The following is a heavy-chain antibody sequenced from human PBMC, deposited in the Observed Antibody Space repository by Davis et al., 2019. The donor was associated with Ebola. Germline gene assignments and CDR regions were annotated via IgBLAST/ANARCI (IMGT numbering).Heavy chain of an antibody. V-gene: IGHV3-30*12. J-gene: IGHJ6*03. CDR1: GFTSA. D-gene: IGHD3-22*01. Sequence: GGSLRLSCAASGFTSAMHWVRQATGKGLEWVAFISADGTNKYYTDSVKGRFTISRDNAENSLYLQMNSLRPEDTAVYYCARSPYYYDNSGYYFDKFYYYYMDVWGKGTTVTVSS. CDR3: ARSPYYYDNSGYYFDKFYYYYMDV. CDR2: ISADGTNK.